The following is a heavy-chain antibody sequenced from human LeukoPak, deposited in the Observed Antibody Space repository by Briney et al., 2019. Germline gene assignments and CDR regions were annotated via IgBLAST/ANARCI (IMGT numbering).Heavy chain of an antibody. D-gene: IGHD6-6*01. V-gene: IGHV3-23*01. Sequence: PGGSLRLSCAASGFTFSSYAMSWVRQAPGKGLEWVSAISGSGGSTYYADSVKGRFTISRDNSKNTLYLQMSSLRAEDTAVYYCAKDLLYSRSSGAFDIWGQGTMVTVSS. CDR3: AKDLLYSRSSGAFDI. CDR2: ISGSGGST. J-gene: IGHJ3*02. CDR1: GFTFSSYA.